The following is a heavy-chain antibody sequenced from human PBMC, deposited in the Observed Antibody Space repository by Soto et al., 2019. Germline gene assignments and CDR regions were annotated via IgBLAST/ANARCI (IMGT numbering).Heavy chain of an antibody. CDR2: IYPGGSDI. V-gene: IGHV5-51*01. Sequence: PGESLKISCKGSGYSFTSFWIGWVRQMPGKGLEWMGIIYPGGSDIKYSPSFEGQVTISADKSISTAYLQWSSLKASDTAMYYCARLGYSYGSSASYYYGMGVWGQGTTVTVSS. CDR3: ARLGYSYGSSASYYYGMGV. CDR1: GYSFTSFW. D-gene: IGHD5-18*01. J-gene: IGHJ6*02.